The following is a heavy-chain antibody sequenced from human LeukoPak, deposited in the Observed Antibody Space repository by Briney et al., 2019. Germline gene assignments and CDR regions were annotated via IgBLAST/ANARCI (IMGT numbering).Heavy chain of an antibody. J-gene: IGHJ4*02. CDR2: ISSSGSYA. V-gene: IGHV3-11*06. CDR1: GFTFSDYY. CDR3: ARGAGGEGPYDY. Sequence: GRSLRLSCAASGFTFSDYYMSWVRQAPGKGLGWVSYISSSGSYASYADSVKGRFTTSRDNAKSSLYLQMNSLRAEDTAVYYCARGAGGEGPYDYWGQGALVTVSS.